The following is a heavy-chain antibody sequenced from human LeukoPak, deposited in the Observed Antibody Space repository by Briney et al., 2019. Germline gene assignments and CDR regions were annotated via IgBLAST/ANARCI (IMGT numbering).Heavy chain of an antibody. V-gene: IGHV4-59*08. CDR2: IYYSGSP. Sequence: PSETLSLTCTVSGASINTYGWSWIRQPPGKGLEWIGYIYYSGSPNYNPSLKSRVTISVDTSKNQFSLKVSSVTAADTAVYYCARLVRATDYFDYWGQGTLVTVSS. CDR1: GASINTYG. CDR3: ARLVRATDYFDY. J-gene: IGHJ4*02. D-gene: IGHD1-26*01.